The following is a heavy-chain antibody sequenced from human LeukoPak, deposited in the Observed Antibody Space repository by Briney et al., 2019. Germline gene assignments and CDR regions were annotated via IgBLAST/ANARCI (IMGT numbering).Heavy chain of an antibody. J-gene: IGHJ4*02. CDR3: ARDGSARSLGI. D-gene: IGHD6-6*01. V-gene: IGHV3-53*01. Sequence: PGGSLRLSCAASGFTVSDNYMSWVRQAPGKGLEWVSVIDNGGNTYYADSVKGRFTISRDNSKNTLYLQMNSLRAEDTAVYYCARDGSARSLGIWGQGTLVSVSS. CDR1: GFTVSDNY. CDR2: IDNGGNT.